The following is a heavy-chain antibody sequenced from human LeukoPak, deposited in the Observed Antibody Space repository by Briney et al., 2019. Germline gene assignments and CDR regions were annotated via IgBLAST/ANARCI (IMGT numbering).Heavy chain of an antibody. CDR3: ASSPRGGSSPFDY. J-gene: IGHJ4*02. CDR2: IYTSGST. Sequence: PSQTLSLTCTVSGGSISSGSYYWSWIRQPAGKGLEWIGRIYTSGSTNYNPSLKSRVTISVDTSKNQFSLKLSSVTAADTAVYYCASSPRGGSSPFDYWGQGTLVTVSS. V-gene: IGHV4-61*02. CDR1: GGSISSGSYY. D-gene: IGHD6-6*01.